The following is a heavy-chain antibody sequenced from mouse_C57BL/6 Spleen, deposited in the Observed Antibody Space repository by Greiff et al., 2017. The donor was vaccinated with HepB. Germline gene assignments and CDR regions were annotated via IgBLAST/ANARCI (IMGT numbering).Heavy chain of an antibody. CDR2: ISYDDSN. Sequence: DVQLQESGPGLVKPSQSLSLTCSVTGYSITSGYYWNWIRQFPGNKLEWMGYISYDDSNNYNPSLKNRISITRDTSKNQFFLKLNSVTTEDTATYYCAREHYGSPIFGYWGQGTTLTVSS. CDR3: AREHYGSPIFGY. J-gene: IGHJ2*01. D-gene: IGHD1-1*01. V-gene: IGHV3-6*01. CDR1: GYSITSGYY.